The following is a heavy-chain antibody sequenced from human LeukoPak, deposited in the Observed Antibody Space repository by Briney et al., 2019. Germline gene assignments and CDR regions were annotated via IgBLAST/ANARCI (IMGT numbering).Heavy chain of an antibody. D-gene: IGHD3-22*01. Sequence: VASVKVSCKASGYTFTSYGISWVRQAPGQGLEWMGWISAYNGNTNYAQKLQGRVTMSTDTSTSTAYMELRSLRSDDTAVYYCARDINYYYGSSGYYDYFDFWGQGTLVTVPS. CDR2: ISAYNGNT. J-gene: IGHJ4*02. V-gene: IGHV1-18*01. CDR1: GYTFTSYG. CDR3: ARDINYYYGSSGYYDYFDF.